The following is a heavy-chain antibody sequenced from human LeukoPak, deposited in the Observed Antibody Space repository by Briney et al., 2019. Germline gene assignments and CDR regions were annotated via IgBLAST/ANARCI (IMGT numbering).Heavy chain of an antibody. V-gene: IGHV1-2*06. CDR3: AREVLVSPYYFDY. Sequence: ASVKVSCKASGYTFTGYYMHWVRQAPGQGLEWMGRINPNSGGTNYAQKFQGRVTMSRDTSISTAYTELSRLRSDDTAVYYCAREVLVSPYYFDYWGQGTLVTVSS. CDR1: GYTFTGYY. J-gene: IGHJ4*02. CDR2: INPNSGGT. D-gene: IGHD4/OR15-4a*01.